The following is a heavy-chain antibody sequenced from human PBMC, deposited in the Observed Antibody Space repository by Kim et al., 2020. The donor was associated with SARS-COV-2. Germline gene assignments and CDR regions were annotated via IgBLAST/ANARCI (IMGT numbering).Heavy chain of an antibody. V-gene: IGHV3-30*02. D-gene: IGHD1-7*01. CDR3: AKVRIGTTGDFDY. J-gene: IGHJ4*02. Sequence: ADSLKGRFTISRDNSKNPLYLQMNSLRGEDTAVYFCAKVRIGTTGDFDYWGQGTLVTVSS.